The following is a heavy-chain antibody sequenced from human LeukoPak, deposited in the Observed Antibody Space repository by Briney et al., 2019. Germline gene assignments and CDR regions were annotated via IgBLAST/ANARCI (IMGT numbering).Heavy chain of an antibody. V-gene: IGHV3-23*01. D-gene: IGHD4-17*01. CDR2: ISGSGGST. CDR3: ASPQGDYEGEFDY. Sequence: PGGSLRLSCVASGFTFSSYSMNWVRQAPGKGLEWVSAISGSGGSTYYADSVKGRFTISRDNYKNTLNLQMNSLRAEDTAVYYCASPQGDYEGEFDYWGQGTLVTVSS. J-gene: IGHJ4*02. CDR1: GFTFSSYS.